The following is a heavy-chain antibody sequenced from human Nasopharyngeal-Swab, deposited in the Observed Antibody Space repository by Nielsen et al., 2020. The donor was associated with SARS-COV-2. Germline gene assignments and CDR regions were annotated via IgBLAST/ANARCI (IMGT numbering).Heavy chain of an antibody. CDR1: GFTFRSYN. CDR3: ARDLGSYFDY. Sequence: GGSLRLSCAGSGFTFRSYNMNWVRQAPGKGLEWVSFISPSGSSIKYADSVKGRFTISRDNSINSLYLQMNSLRAEDTAVYYCARDLGSYFDYWGQGTLVTVSS. CDR2: ISPSGSSI. V-gene: IGHV3-21*06. D-gene: IGHD1-26*01. J-gene: IGHJ4*02.